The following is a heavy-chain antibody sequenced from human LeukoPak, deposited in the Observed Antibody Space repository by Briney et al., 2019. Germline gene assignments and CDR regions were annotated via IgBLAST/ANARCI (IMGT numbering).Heavy chain of an antibody. J-gene: IGHJ5*02. V-gene: IGHV4-39*07. D-gene: IGHD6-6*01. Sequence: PSETLSLTCTDSGGSISSSSYYWGWIRQPPGKGLEWIVSIYYSGSTYYNPSLKSRVTISVDTSKNQFSLKLSSVTAADTAVYYCAIDRGSIAARPNWFDPLGQGTLVTVSS. CDR3: AIDRGSIAARPNWFDP. CDR1: GGSISSSSYY. CDR2: IYYSGST.